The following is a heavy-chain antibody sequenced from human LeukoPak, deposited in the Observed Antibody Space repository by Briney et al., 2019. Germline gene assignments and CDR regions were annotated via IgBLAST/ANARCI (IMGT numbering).Heavy chain of an antibody. D-gene: IGHD4-17*01. CDR1: GFSVTCGPNY. V-gene: IGHV4-61*02. CDR3: ARDRGNGDYGDYFDS. CDR2: IQTSSRV. J-gene: IGHJ4*02. Sequence: KPSQTLSLTCSVSGFSVTCGPNYWHWIRRPPGKGLEWIGRIQTSSRVHYNQSINSLITVYLDTPKNLGSLQLTSVTAADTAVYFCARDRGNGDYGDYFDSWGQGTQVTVSS.